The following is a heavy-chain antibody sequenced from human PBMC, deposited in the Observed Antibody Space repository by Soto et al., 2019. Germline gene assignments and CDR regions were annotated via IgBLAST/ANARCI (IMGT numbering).Heavy chain of an antibody. CDR2: ISAYNGNT. J-gene: IGHJ6*02. CDR1: GYTFTSYG. CDR3: ARDTAMVIPYYYGMDV. Sequence: QVQLVQSGAEVKKPGASVKVSCKASGYTFTSYGISWVRQAPGQGLEWMGWISAYNGNTNYAQKLQGRVTMTTDTXTXXAYMELRSLRSDDTAVYYCARDTAMVIPYYYGMDVWGQGTTVTVSS. V-gene: IGHV1-18*01. D-gene: IGHD5-18*01.